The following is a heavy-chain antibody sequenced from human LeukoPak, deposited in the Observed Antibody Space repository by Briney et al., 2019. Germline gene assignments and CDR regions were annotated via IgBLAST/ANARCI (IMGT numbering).Heavy chain of an antibody. J-gene: IGHJ4*02. D-gene: IGHD2-2*01. CDR2: INPNDGDT. V-gene: IGHV1-2*02. CDR3: ARANFLYCSSSTCLFDY. CDR1: GYTFTDYY. Sequence: ASVKVSCKASGYTFTDYYMHWVRQAPGQGFEWMGWINPNDGDTDYAQKFQGRVTMTRDTSISTAHMEVSRLRSDDTAVYYCARANFLYCSSSTCLFDYWGQGTLVTVSS.